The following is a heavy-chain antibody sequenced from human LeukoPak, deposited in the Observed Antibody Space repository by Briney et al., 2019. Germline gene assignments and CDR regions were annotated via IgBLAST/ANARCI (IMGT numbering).Heavy chain of an antibody. V-gene: IGHV3-23*01. D-gene: IGHD6-13*01. CDR2: ISGSGGST. CDR3: AKSPASIAAAGGVDY. CDR1: GFTFSSYA. Sequence: GGSLRLSCAASGFTFSSYAMSWVRQAPGKGLEWVSAISGSGGSTCYADSVKGRFTISRDNSKNTLYLQMNSLRAEDTAVYYCAKSPASIAAAGGVDYWGQGTLVTVSS. J-gene: IGHJ4*02.